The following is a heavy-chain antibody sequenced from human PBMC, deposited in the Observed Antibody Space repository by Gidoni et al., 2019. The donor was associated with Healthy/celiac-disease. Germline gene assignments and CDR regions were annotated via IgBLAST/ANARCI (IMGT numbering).Heavy chain of an antibody. CDR2: ISWDCGST. CDR3: AKDIGAGGQWLATYYYYGMDV. D-gene: IGHD6-19*01. Sequence: EVQLVESGGVVVQPGGSLRLSCAASGFTFDDYAIHWVRQAPGKGLEWVSLISWDCGSTYYADSVKGRFTISRDNSKNSLYLQMNSRRAEDTALYYCAKDIGAGGQWLATYYYYGMDVWGQGTTVTVSS. V-gene: IGHV3-43D*04. CDR1: GFTFDDYA. J-gene: IGHJ6*02.